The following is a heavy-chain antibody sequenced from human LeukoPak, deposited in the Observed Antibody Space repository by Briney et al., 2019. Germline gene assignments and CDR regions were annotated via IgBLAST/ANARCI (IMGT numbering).Heavy chain of an antibody. CDR1: GGSISSGYW. J-gene: IGHJ4*02. V-gene: IGHV4-4*02. Sequence: SETLSLTCAVSGGSISSGYWWSWVRQPPMKGLEWIGEIIDSGSTNYNPSLKGRVTISLDKTKNQFSLNVNSVTAADTAVYYCATYGPTSGGYTFEYWGQGILVTVSS. D-gene: IGHD2-15*01. CDR2: IIDSGST. CDR3: ATYGPTSGGYTFEY.